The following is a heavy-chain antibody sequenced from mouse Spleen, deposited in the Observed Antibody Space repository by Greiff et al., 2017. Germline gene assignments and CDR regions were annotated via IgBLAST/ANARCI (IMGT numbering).Heavy chain of an antibody. D-gene: IGHD2-1*01. CDR2: INPNNGGT. V-gene: IGHV1-18*01. CDR3: ARWGNYAAWFAY. J-gene: IGHJ3*01. Sequence: EVQLQQSGPELVKPGASVKIPCKASGYTFTDYNMDWVKQSHGKSLEWIGDINPNNGGTIYNQKFKGKATLTVDKSSSTAYMELRSLTSEDTAVYYCARWGNYAAWFAYWGQGTLVTVSA. CDR1: GYTFTDYN.